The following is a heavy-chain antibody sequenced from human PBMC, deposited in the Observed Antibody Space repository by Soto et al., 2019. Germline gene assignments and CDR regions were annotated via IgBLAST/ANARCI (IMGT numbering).Heavy chain of an antibody. J-gene: IGHJ4*02. CDR1: GFDFNNNA. CDR3: AKVGITMTVEVNTNFVAY. D-gene: IGHD3-22*01. Sequence: EVQLLESGGGLVQPGGSLRLSCAASGFDFNNNAMSWVRQAPGKGLEWVSSISISGGITFYADSVKGRFTISRDNSKNTVYLQMNSLRAEDTAVYYCAKVGITMTVEVNTNFVAYWGQGTLVPVSS. V-gene: IGHV3-23*01. CDR2: ISISGGIT.